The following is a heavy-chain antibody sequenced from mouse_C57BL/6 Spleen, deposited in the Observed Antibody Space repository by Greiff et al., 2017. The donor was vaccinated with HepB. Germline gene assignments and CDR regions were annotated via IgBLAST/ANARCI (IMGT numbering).Heavy chain of an antibody. CDR2: IDPSDSYT. J-gene: IGHJ4*01. V-gene: IGHV1-59*01. CDR1: GYTFTSYW. CDR3: ARTGDGYSYAMDY. Sequence: VQLQQPGAELVRPGTSVKLSCKASGYTFTSYWMHWVKQRPGQGLEWIGVIDPSDSYTNYNQKFKGKATLTVDTSSSTAYMQLSSLTSEDSAVYYCARTGDGYSYAMDYWGQGTSVTVSS. D-gene: IGHD2-3*01.